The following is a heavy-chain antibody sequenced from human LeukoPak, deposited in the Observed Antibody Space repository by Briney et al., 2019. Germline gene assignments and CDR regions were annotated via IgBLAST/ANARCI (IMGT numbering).Heavy chain of an antibody. CDR3: ARGRAGNYYNHNDY. Sequence: GGSLRLSCAASGFTISGHCMHWVRQAPGKGLVWVSRISGDGSITAYADSVKGRFTISRDNAKNTLYLQMNSLRAEDTAAYYCARGRAGNYYNHNDYWGQGTLVTVSS. CDR2: ISGDGSIT. CDR1: GFTISGHC. J-gene: IGHJ4*01. V-gene: IGHV3-74*01. D-gene: IGHD3-10*01.